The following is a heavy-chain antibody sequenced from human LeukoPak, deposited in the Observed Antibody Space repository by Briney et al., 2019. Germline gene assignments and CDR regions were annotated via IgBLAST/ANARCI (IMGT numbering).Heavy chain of an antibody. Sequence: PSETLSLTCAVSGGSLSDFHWSWIRQSPGKGLEWIGEITHNGSTSYNPSLKSRVTISVDTSKNQFSLKLSSVAAADTAVYYCAREEGDSSSYYFDYWGQGTLVTVSS. CDR3: AREEGDSSSYYFDY. CDR2: ITHNGST. CDR1: GGSLSDFH. D-gene: IGHD6-6*01. V-gene: IGHV4-34*01. J-gene: IGHJ4*02.